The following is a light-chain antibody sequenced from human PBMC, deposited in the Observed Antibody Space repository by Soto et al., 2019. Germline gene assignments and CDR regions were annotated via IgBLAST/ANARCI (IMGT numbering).Light chain of an antibody. V-gene: IGKV4-1*01. CDR2: WAS. Sequence: DIVMTQSPDSLAVSLGERATINCKSSQSVLYSSNNKNYLTWYQQKPGQPPKLLIYWASTRESGVPDRFSGSASGTDFTLTISSLQAEAVAVYYCQQYYSTLVTFGPGTKVDIK. CDR1: QSVLYSSNNKNY. CDR3: QQYYSTLVT. J-gene: IGKJ3*01.